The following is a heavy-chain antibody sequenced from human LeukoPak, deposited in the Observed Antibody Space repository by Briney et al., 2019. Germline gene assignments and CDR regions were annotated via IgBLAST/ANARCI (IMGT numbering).Heavy chain of an antibody. D-gene: IGHD3-10*01. J-gene: IGHJ5*02. CDR3: AKGSYYYGSGRGTFDP. V-gene: IGHV3-23*01. CDR2: SRGSGGST. Sequence: PGGSLRLSCAASGFTFSNYGMSWVRQAPGKGLEWVSTSRGSGGSTYYADSVKGRFTISRDNSKNTLYLQMNSLRAEDTAAYYCAKGSYYYGSGRGTFDPWGQGTLVTVSS. CDR1: GFTFSNYG.